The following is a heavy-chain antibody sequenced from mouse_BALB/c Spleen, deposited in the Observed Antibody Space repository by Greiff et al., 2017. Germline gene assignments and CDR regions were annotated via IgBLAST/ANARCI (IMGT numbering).Heavy chain of an antibody. V-gene: IGHV5-12-2*01. J-gene: IGHJ1*01. Sequence: EVQLVESGGGLVQPGGSLKLSCAASGFTFSSYTMSWVRQTPEKRLEWVAYISNGGGSTYYPDTVKGRFTISRDNAKNTLYLQMSSLKSEDTAMYYCARGLTTGWYFDVWGAGTTVTVSS. CDR3: ARGLTTGWYFDV. D-gene: IGHD1-1*01. CDR1: GFTFSSYT. CDR2: ISNGGGST.